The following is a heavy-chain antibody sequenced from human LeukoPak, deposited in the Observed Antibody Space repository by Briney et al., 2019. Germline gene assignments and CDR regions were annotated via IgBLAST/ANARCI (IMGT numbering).Heavy chain of an antibody. V-gene: IGHV4-4*02. CDR3: ARESGSGSYPDFDY. CDR1: GFTVSSNY. D-gene: IGHD3-10*01. Sequence: GSLRLSCAASGFTVSSNYMSWVRQPPGKGLEWIGEIYHSGSTNYNPSLKSRVTISVDKSKNQFSLKLSSVTAADTAVYYCARESGSGSYPDFDYWGQGTLVTVSS. CDR2: IYHSGST. J-gene: IGHJ4*02.